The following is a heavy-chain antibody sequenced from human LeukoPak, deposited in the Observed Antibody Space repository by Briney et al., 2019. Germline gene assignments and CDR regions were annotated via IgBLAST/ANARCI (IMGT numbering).Heavy chain of an antibody. Sequence: GGSLRLSCAASGLTVSSNYMSWVRQAPGKGLEWVSVIYSGGSTYYADSVKGRFTISRDNSKNTLYLQMNSLRAEDTAVYYCARDSAYGSGSYLPGYYYYYGMDVWGQGTTVTVSS. CDR1: GLTVSSNY. D-gene: IGHD3-10*01. V-gene: IGHV3-66*01. J-gene: IGHJ6*02. CDR3: ARDSAYGSGSYLPGYYYYYGMDV. CDR2: IYSGGST.